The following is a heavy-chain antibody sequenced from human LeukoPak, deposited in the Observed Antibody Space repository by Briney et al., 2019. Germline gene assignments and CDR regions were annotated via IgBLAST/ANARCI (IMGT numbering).Heavy chain of an antibody. CDR1: GGSISNYN. V-gene: IGHV4-59*08. CDR2: VYYSRSS. J-gene: IGHJ4*02. CDR3: ARLQGRGDNYLDY. Sequence: PSETLSLTCTASGGSISNYNWSWIRQPPGKRLEWIAYVYYSRSSSYNPSLESRVTTSVDMSKNQFSLRLSSVTASDTAVYYCARLQGRGDNYLDYWGQGTQVTVSS. D-gene: IGHD7-27*01.